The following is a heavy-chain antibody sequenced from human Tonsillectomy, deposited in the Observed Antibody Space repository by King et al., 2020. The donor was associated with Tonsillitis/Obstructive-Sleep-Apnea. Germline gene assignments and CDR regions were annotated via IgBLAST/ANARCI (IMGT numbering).Heavy chain of an antibody. CDR2: ISWDGGST. D-gene: IGHD3-3*01. CDR3: AKDRSRFLEWLSHEFDY. J-gene: IGHJ4*02. CDR1: GFTFDDYT. V-gene: IGHV3-43*01. Sequence: VQLVESGGVVVQPGGSLRLSCAASGFTFDDYTMHWVRHAPGKGLEWVSLISWDGGSTYYADSVKGRFTISRDNSKNSLYLQMNSLRTEDTALYYCAKDRSRFLEWLSHEFDYWGQGTLVTVSS.